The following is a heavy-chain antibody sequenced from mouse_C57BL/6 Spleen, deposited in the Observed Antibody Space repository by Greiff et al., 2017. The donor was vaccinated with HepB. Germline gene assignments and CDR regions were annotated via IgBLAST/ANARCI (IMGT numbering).Heavy chain of an antibody. CDR2: IDPANGTT. Sequence: VQLKQSVAELVRPGASVKLSCTASGFNIKNTYMHWVKQRPEQGLEWIGRIDPANGTTKYAPKFQGKSTITADTSTNTAYVQLSSLTSKDTAIYYCARGSSYYFDDWGQGTTLTVAS. D-gene: IGHD1-1*01. J-gene: IGHJ2*01. CDR1: GFNIKNTY. V-gene: IGHV14-3*01. CDR3: ARGSSYYFDD.